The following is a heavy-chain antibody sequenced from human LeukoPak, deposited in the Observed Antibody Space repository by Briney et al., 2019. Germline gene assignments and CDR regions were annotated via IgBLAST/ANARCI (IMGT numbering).Heavy chain of an antibody. CDR3: AAQGGRTGAYDP. CDR1: GFTFSGCV. J-gene: IGHJ5*02. Sequence: PGGSLRLSGAASGFTFSGCVMLWVRQAPGMGLEYVSSIDPNGEASYYANSVKGRFSISRDNSNNMLYLQMGSLTSADMGVYYCAAQGGRTGAYDPWGQGTLVTVAS. CDR2: IDPNGEAS. V-gene: IGHV3-64*01. D-gene: IGHD3/OR15-3a*01.